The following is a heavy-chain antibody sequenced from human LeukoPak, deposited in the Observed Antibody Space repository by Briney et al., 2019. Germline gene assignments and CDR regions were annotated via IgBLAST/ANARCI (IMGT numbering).Heavy chain of an antibody. D-gene: IGHD6-19*01. CDR3: ARHPSYTSGWPLDY. CDR2: ICPDDSDT. Sequence: LGESLKISCKGSGYSVTNNWIGWVRQMPGRGLEWMGIICPDDSDTRYSPSFQGQVTISAGKSINTAYLQWSSLKASDTAMYYCARHPSYTSGWPLDYWGQGTLVTVSS. V-gene: IGHV5-51*01. CDR1: GYSVTNNW. J-gene: IGHJ4*02.